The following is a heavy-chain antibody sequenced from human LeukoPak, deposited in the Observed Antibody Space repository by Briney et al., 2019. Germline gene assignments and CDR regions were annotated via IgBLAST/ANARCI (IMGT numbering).Heavy chain of an antibody. D-gene: IGHD2-2*01. J-gene: IGHJ4*02. CDR1: GGSIGSGPYY. Sequence: PETLSLTCTVSGGSIGSGPYYWGWIRQPPGKGLEWIGTSHYSVSNYHNPSPKSRVTIHVDTSKNQFSLRLTSVTAADTAVYYCARDGDCSSDSCYFDYWGQGILVTVSS. CDR3: ARDGDCSSDSCYFDY. CDR2: SHYSVSN. V-gene: IGHV4-39*02.